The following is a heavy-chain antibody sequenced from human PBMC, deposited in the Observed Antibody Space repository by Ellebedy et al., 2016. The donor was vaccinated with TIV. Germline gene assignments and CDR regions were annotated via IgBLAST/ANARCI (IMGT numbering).Heavy chain of an antibody. CDR1: GGSISSYY. D-gene: IGHD6-13*01. V-gene: IGHV4-59*08. J-gene: IGHJ4*02. CDR2: VHYRGST. CDR3: PRHLGINTWYSYFDF. Sequence: SETLFLTCTVSGGSISSYYWSWIRQPPGKGLEWIGYVHYRGSTNQNPSLKSRVSMSVDTSKNQLSLKVTSVTAADTAVYYCPRHLGINTWYSYFDFWGQGILVTVSS.